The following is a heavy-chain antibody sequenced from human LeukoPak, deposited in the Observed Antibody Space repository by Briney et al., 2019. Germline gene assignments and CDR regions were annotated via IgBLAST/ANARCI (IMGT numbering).Heavy chain of an antibody. D-gene: IGHD3-10*01. V-gene: IGHV3-30*18. CDR1: GFTFSSYA. CDR2: ISHDGTNQ. J-gene: IGHJ4*02. CDR3: AKDVDPFGSGSYVEGFDY. Sequence: GGSLRLSCAASGFTFSSYAMHWVRQAPGKGLEWVAVISHDGTNQYYADSVKGRFTISRDNSKNTLYVQMNSLRAEDTAVCYCAKDVDPFGSGSYVEGFDYWGQGTLVTVSS.